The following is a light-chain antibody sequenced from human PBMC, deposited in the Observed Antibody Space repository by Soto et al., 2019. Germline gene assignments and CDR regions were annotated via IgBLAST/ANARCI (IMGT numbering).Light chain of an antibody. CDR3: QSYDDSLGGHVI. Sequence: QSVLTQPPSVSGAPGQRVTISCTGSSSYIGAGYDVHWYQQLPGTAPKLLIYANTNRPSGVPDRFSGSKSGTSASLAITGLQAEDEADYYCQSYDDSLGGHVIFGGGTQLPS. J-gene: IGLJ2*01. CDR1: SSYIGAGYD. CDR2: ANT. V-gene: IGLV1-40*01.